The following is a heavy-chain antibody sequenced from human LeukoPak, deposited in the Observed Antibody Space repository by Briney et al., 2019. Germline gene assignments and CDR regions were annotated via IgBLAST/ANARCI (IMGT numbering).Heavy chain of an antibody. CDR1: GFTFSSYS. V-gene: IGHV3-21*01. CDR2: ISSSSSYI. Sequence: TSGGSLRLSCAASGFTFSSYSMNWVRQAPGKGLEWVSSISSSSSYIYYADSVKGRFTISRDNAKNSLYLQMNSLRAEDTAVYYCARGLGPYFAAGTRGNWFDPWGQGTLVTVSS. D-gene: IGHD6-13*01. J-gene: IGHJ5*02. CDR3: ARGLGPYFAAGTRGNWFDP.